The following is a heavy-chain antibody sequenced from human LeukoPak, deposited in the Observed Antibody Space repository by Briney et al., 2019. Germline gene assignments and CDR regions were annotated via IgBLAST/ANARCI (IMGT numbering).Heavy chain of an antibody. V-gene: IGHV3-21*01. Sequence: PGGSLRLSCAASGFTFSSYRMNWVRQAPGKGLEWVSSISSSSSYIYYADSVKGRFTISRDNAKNSLYLQMNSLRAEDTAVYYCARALPGLSGSYGYWGQGTLVTVSS. CDR1: GFTFSSYR. J-gene: IGHJ4*02. CDR3: ARALPGLSGSYGY. CDR2: ISSSSSYI. D-gene: IGHD1-26*01.